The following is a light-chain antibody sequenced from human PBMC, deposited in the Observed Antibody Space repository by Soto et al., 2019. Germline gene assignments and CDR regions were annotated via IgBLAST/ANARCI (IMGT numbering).Light chain of an antibody. J-gene: IGLJ1*01. CDR2: DNN. Sequence: QSVLTQPPSVSAAPGQKVTISCSGSSSNIGNNYVSWYQQLPGTAPKLLIYDNNKRPSGIPDRFSGSKSGTSATLGITGFQTGDEADYYCGTWDSSLSAYVVGTGTKV. CDR1: SSNIGNNY. CDR3: GTWDSSLSAYV. V-gene: IGLV1-51*01.